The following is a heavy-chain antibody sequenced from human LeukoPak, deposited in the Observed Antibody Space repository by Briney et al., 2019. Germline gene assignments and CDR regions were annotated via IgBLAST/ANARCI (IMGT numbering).Heavy chain of an antibody. Sequence: GGSLRLSCAASGFTFSSYSMNWVRQAPGKRLEWVSSISSSSSYIYYADSVKGRFTISRDNAKNSLYLQMNSLRAEDTAVYYCAATMVRGVIIKGSDYWGQGTLVTVSS. CDR1: GFTFSSYS. CDR2: ISSSSSYI. CDR3: AATMVRGVIIKGSDY. V-gene: IGHV3-21*01. J-gene: IGHJ4*02. D-gene: IGHD3-10*01.